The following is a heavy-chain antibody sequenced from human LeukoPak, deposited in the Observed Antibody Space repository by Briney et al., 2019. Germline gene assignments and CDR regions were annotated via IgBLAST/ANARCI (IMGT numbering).Heavy chain of an antibody. J-gene: IGHJ4*02. D-gene: IGHD3-16*01. CDR3: ARDRSNDMSSTHFDY. CDR1: GFTFSSYS. CDR2: ISSSSSYI. Sequence: PGGSLRLSCAASGFTFSSYSMNWVRQAPGNGLEWVSSISSSSSYIYYADSVKGRFTISRDNAKNSLYLQMNSLRAEDTAVYYCARDRSNDMSSTHFDYWGQGTLVTVSS. V-gene: IGHV3-21*01.